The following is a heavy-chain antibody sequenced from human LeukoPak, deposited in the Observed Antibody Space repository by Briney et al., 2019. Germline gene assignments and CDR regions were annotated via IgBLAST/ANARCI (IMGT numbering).Heavy chain of an antibody. CDR3: VRGVGGDSRFDP. Sequence: GSLRLSCAASGFTFSSFGMHWVRQAPGKGLEWVTFIRYDGTYKYYADSVMGRFTISRDDSKNTLFLQMNSLRAEDTAVYYCVRGVGGDSRFDPWGQGTLVTVSS. D-gene: IGHD1-26*01. CDR1: GFTFSSFG. CDR2: IRYDGTYK. V-gene: IGHV3-30*02. J-gene: IGHJ5*02.